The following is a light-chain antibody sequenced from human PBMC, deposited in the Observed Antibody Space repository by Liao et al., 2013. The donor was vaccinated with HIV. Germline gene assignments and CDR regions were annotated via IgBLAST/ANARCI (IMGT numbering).Light chain of an antibody. CDR2: QDT. CDR3: QSADSSGTCPV. CDR1: KLGDRY. V-gene: IGLV3-25*03. Sequence: SYDLTQPPSVSVSPGQTASITCSGDKLGDRYVSWYQRKPGQSPVLVIYQDTKRPSGIPERFSGSSSGTTVTLTISGVQAEDEADYYCQSADSSGTCPVFGGGTKLTVL. J-gene: IGLJ3*02.